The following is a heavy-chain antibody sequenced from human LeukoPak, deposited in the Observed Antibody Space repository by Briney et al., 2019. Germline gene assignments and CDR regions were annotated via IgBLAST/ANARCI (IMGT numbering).Heavy chain of an antibody. CDR1: GGSISSYY. CDR2: INHSGST. D-gene: IGHD6-13*01. CDR3: ARGRWRFSWYLPRAAHTLFDY. V-gene: IGHV4-34*01. Sequence: SETLSLTCTVSGGSISSYYWSWIRQPPGKGLEWIGEINHSGSTNYNPSLKSRVTISVDTSKNQFSLKLSSVTAADTAVYYCARGRWRFSWYLPRAAHTLFDYWGQGTLVTVSS. J-gene: IGHJ4*02.